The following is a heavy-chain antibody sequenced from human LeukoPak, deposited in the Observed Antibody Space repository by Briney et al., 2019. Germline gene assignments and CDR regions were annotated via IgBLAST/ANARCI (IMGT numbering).Heavy chain of an antibody. Sequence: EASVKVSCNASGYRFTSYGISWVRQALGQGLEWVGWISARNGNTIYAQKFQGRVIMTTDTSTSTAYMELRSLRSDDTGVYYCARDGQFSFGYGSGGVDYAKPDYWGQGTLVTVSS. J-gene: IGHJ4*02. V-gene: IGHV1-18*01. CDR3: ARDGQFSFGYGSGGVDYAKPDY. CDR1: GYRFTSYG. D-gene: IGHD3-10*01. CDR2: ISARNGNT.